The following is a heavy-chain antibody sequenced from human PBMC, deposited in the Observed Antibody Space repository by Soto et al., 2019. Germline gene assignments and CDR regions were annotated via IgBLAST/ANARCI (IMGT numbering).Heavy chain of an antibody. CDR2: IYYSGST. Sequence: PSETLSLTCTVSGGSISSGGYYWSWIRQHPGKGLEWIGYIYYSGSTYYNPSLKSRVTISVDTSKNQFSLKLSSVTAEDTAVYYCAKDYTTALMQPYNWFDPWGQGTLVTVSS. CDR3: AKDYTTALMQPYNWFDP. V-gene: IGHV4-31*03. CDR1: GGSISSGGYY. D-gene: IGHD1-26*01. J-gene: IGHJ5*02.